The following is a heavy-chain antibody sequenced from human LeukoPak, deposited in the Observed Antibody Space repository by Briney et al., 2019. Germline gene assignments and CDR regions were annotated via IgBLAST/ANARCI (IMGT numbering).Heavy chain of an antibody. Sequence: SETLSLTCTVSGGSISSYYWSWIRQPAGKGLEWIGRIYTSGSTNYNPSLKSRVTMSVGTSKNQFSLKLSSVTAADTAVYYCARMTGYSSSSGYWFDPWGQGTLVTVSS. CDR2: IYTSGST. V-gene: IGHV4-4*07. J-gene: IGHJ5*02. D-gene: IGHD6-6*01. CDR1: GGSISSYY. CDR3: ARMTGYSSSSGYWFDP.